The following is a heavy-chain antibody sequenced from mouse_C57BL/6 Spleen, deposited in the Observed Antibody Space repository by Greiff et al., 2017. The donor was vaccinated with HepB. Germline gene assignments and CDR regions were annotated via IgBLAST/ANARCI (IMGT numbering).Heavy chain of an antibody. V-gene: IGHV10-3*01. Sequence: EADGGLVQPKGSLKLSCAASGFPFNTYAMHWVRQAPGKGLEWVARIRSKSSNYATYYADSVKDRFTISRDDSQSMLYLQMNNLKTEDTAMYYCVRGTIYDGYFNAMDYWGQGTSVTVSS. CDR2: IRSKSSNYAT. J-gene: IGHJ4*01. CDR1: GFPFNTYA. D-gene: IGHD2-3*01. CDR3: VRGTIYDGYFNAMDY.